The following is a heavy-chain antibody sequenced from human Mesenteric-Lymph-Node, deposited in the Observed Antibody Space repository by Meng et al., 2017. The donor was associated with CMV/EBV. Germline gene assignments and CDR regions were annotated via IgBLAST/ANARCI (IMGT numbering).Heavy chain of an antibody. CDR2: ISSSNSYI. V-gene: IGHV3-21*01. CDR3: ARDGFENDFWSGYYDY. D-gene: IGHD3-3*01. CDR1: GFTFSSYS. Sequence: GGSLRLSCAASGFTFSSYSMNWVRQAPGKGLEWVSSISSSNSYIYYADSVKGRFTISRDNAKKSLYLQMNSLRAEDTAVYYCARDGFENDFWSGYYDYWGQGSLVTVSS. J-gene: IGHJ4*02.